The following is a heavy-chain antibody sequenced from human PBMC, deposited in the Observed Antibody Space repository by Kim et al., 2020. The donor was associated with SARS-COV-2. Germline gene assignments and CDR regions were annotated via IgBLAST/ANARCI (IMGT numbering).Heavy chain of an antibody. CDR3: ARGGVVPAAIGVCWFDP. J-gene: IGHJ5*02. CDR1: GGSFSGYY. V-gene: IGHV4-34*01. Sequence: SETLSLTCAVYGGSFSGYYWSWIRQPPGKGLEWIGEINHSGSTNYNPSLKSRVTISVDTSKNQFSLKLSSVTAADTAVYYCARGGVVPAAIGVCWFDPWGQGTLVTVSS. D-gene: IGHD2-2*01. CDR2: INHSGST.